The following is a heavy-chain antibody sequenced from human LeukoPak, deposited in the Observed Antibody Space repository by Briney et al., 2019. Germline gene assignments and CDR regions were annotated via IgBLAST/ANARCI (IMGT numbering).Heavy chain of an antibody. CDR3: ARDPLGVTIPMDV. V-gene: IGHV3-21*01. D-gene: IGHD1-26*01. CDR1: GFTFSTYS. CDR2: IDSSSTYI. Sequence: GGSLRLSFVASGFTFSTYSMNWVRQAPGKGLEWVSSIDSSSTYIYTADSMKGRFTISRDNAKNSVYLQMNSLRAEDTAVYYCARDPLGVTIPMDVWGKGTTVTVSS. J-gene: IGHJ6*03.